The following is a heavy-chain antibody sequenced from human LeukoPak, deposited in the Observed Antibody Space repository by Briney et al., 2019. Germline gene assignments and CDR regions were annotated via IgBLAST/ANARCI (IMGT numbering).Heavy chain of an antibody. CDR1: GYTFTSYA. J-gene: IGHJ4*02. CDR2: INAGNGNT. Sequence: ASVKVSCKASGYTFTSYAMHWVRQAPGQRLEWMGWINAGNGNTKYSQKFQGRVIITRDTSASTAYMELSSLRSEDTAVYYCARGLWFGEFDLDYWGQGTLVTVSS. D-gene: IGHD3-10*01. V-gene: IGHV1-3*01. CDR3: ARGLWFGEFDLDY.